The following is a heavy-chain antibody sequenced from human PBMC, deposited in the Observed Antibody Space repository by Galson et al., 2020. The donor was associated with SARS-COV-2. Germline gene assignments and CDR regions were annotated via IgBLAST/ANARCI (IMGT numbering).Heavy chain of an antibody. V-gene: IGHV3-33*01. D-gene: IGHD6-13*01. Sequence: GGSLRLSCAASGFTFSSYGMHWVRQAPGKGLEWVAVIWYDGSNKYYADSVKGRFTISRDNSKNTLYLQMNSLRAGDTAVYYCARERPAAGLGYYGMDVWGQGTTVTVSS. CDR2: IWYDGSNK. J-gene: IGHJ6*02. CDR1: GFTFSSYG. CDR3: ARERPAAGLGYYGMDV.